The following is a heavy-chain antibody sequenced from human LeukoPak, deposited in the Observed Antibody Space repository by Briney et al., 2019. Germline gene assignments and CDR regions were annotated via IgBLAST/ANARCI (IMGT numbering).Heavy chain of an antibody. Sequence: GGSLRLSCAASGFTFDDYAMHWVRQAPGKGLEWVSGISWNSGSIGYADSVKGRFTISRDNAKISLYLQMNSLRAEDTALYYCATSITIFGVAIRWGQGTLVTVSS. CDR1: GFTFDDYA. D-gene: IGHD3-3*01. J-gene: IGHJ4*02. CDR2: ISWNSGSI. V-gene: IGHV3-9*01. CDR3: ATSITIFGVAIR.